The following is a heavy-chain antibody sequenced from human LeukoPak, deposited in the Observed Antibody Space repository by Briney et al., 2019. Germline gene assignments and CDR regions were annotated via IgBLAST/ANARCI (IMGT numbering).Heavy chain of an antibody. CDR3: ARDLSSNWYSDYFDY. D-gene: IGHD6-13*01. CDR2: IYTSGNT. V-gene: IGHV4-4*07. CDR1: GGSISYY. J-gene: IGHJ4*02. Sequence: SETLSLTCTVSGGSISYYWSWIRQPAGKGLEWIGRIYTSGNTNFNPSPKSRVTMSVDPSKNQFSLKLSSVTAADTAVYYCARDLSSNWYSDYFDYWGQGALVTVSS.